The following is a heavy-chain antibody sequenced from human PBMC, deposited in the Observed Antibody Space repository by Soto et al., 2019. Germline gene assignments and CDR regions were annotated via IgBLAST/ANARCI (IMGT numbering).Heavy chain of an antibody. CDR3: ARSPYCSGGSCYGEGWFDP. V-gene: IGHV5-51*01. CDR2: IYPGDSDT. J-gene: IGHJ5*02. D-gene: IGHD2-15*01. Sequence: GESLKISCKGSGYSFTSYWIGWVRQMPGKGLEWMGIIYPGDSDTRYSPSFQGQVTISADKSISTAYLQWSSLKASDTAMYYCARSPYCSGGSCYGEGWFDPWGQGTLLTVSS. CDR1: GYSFTSYW.